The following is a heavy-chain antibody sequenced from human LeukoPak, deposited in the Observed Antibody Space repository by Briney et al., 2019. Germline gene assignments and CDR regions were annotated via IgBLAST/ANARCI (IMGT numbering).Heavy chain of an antibody. CDR2: INHSGST. J-gene: IGHJ5*02. CDR3: ARGITIFGVVSVNP. V-gene: IGHV4-39*07. Sequence: PSETLSLTCTVSGGSISSSSYYWGWIRQPPGKGLEWIGEINHSGSTNYNPSLKSRVTISVDTSKNQFSLKLSSVTAADTAVYYCARGITIFGVVSVNPWGQGTLVTVSS. CDR1: GGSISSSSYY. D-gene: IGHD3-3*01.